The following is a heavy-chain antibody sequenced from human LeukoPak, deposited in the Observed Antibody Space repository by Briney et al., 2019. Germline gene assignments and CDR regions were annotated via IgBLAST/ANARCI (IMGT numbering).Heavy chain of an antibody. CDR3: ARDRKRYYYDSSGYPFVSWFDP. CDR2: IYYSGST. J-gene: IGHJ5*02. D-gene: IGHD3-22*01. V-gene: IGHV4-59*01. Sequence: SETLSLTCTVSGGSISSYHWSLIRQPPGKGLEWIGYIYYSGSTNYNPSPQSRVTISGDTSKNPFSLKLSAATAADTAVYYCARDRKRYYYDSSGYPFVSWFDPWGQGTLVTVSS. CDR1: GGSISSYH.